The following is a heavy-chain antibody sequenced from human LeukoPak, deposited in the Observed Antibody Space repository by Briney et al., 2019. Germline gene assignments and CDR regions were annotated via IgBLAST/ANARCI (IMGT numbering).Heavy chain of an antibody. CDR1: GGSISSYY. CDR2: IYTSGST. J-gene: IGHJ4*02. V-gene: IGHV4-4*07. D-gene: IGHD3-22*01. Sequence: SETLSLTCTVSGGSISSYYWSWIRQPAGKGLEWIGRIYTSGSTNYNPSLKSRVTMSVDTSKNQFSLKLSSVTAADTAVYYCARGFYDSSGYPTFDYWGQGTLVTVSS. CDR3: ARGFYDSSGYPTFDY.